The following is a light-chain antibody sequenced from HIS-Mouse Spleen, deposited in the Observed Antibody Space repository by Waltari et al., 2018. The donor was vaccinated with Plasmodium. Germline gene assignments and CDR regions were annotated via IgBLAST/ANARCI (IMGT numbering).Light chain of an antibody. J-gene: IGLJ3*02. CDR1: ALPKKY. Sequence: SYELTPPPSVSVSPGQTARITCPGGALPKKYAYWYQQKSGQAPVLVIHEDSKRPAGIPERFSGSSSGTMATLTISGAQVEDEADYYCYSTDSSGNHRVFGGGTKLTVL. CDR2: EDS. CDR3: YSTDSSGNHRV. V-gene: IGLV3-10*01.